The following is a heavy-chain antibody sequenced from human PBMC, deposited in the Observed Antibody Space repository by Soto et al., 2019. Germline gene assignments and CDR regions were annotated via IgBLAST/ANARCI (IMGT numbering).Heavy chain of an antibody. CDR2: INPNSGGT. CDR3: ARDIGSSSGYYYYYGMDV. CDR1: GYTFTGYY. J-gene: IGHJ6*02. Sequence: SVKVSCEASGYTFTGYYMHRVRQAPVQGLEWMGWINPNSGGTNYAQKFQGWVTMTRDTSISTAYMELSRLRSDDTAVYYCARDIGSSSGYYYYYGMDVWGQGTTVTVSS. V-gene: IGHV1-2*04. D-gene: IGHD6-6*01.